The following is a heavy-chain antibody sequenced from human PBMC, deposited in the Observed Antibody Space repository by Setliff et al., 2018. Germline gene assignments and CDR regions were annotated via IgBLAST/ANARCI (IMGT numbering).Heavy chain of an antibody. CDR1: GDSISSGAYY. J-gene: IGHJ6*03. Sequence: KASETLSLTCTVSGDSISSGAYYWNWIRQYPGKGLQWIGYIYYLGNTYYNPSFKNRLVMPVDVSQNRFSLKLNSLTAADTAVYYCARAKFRGVYFYYMDVWGKGATVTVSS. V-gene: IGHV4-31*02. CDR2: IYYLGNT. D-gene: IGHD3-10*01. CDR3: ARAKFRGVYFYYMDV.